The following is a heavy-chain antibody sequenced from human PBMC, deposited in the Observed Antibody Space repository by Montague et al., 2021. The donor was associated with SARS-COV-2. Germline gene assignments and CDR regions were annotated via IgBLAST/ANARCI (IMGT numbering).Heavy chain of an antibody. CDR2: VHHSEGT. J-gene: IGHJ4*02. CDR1: GYSISSGYY. CDR3: ARVDVLTMVRGIIRGGCYFDY. Sequence: SETLSLTCSVTGYSISSGYYWGWIRQSPGRGLEWIGTVHHSEGTYYNPSLQSRVTISVDPSKDQFSLKLISVTVADTAVYYCARVDVLTMVRGIIRGGCYFDYWGQGTLVTVSS. V-gene: IGHV4-38-2*02. D-gene: IGHD3-10*01.